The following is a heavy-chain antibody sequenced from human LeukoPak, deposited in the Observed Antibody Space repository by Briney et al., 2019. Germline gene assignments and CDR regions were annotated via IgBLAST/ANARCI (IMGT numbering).Heavy chain of an antibody. D-gene: IGHD5-18*01. J-gene: IGHJ4*02. V-gene: IGHV3-7*01. CDR3: ARHLSGVTGYTYGRGIDY. Sequence: GGSLRLSCAASGFTFSSYWMSWVRQAPGKGLGWVANIKKDGSEKYYVDSVKGRFTISRDNAKTSLYLQMNSLRAEDTAVYYCARHLSGVTGYTYGRGIDYWGQGTLVTVSS. CDR2: IKKDGSEK. CDR1: GFTFSSYW.